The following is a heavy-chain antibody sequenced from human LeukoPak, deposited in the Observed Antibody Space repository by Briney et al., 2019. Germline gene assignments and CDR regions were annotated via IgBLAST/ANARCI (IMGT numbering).Heavy chain of an antibody. V-gene: IGHV4-59*01. D-gene: IGHD6-19*01. J-gene: IGHJ4*02. CDR3: ASLIAVAGTPFDY. CDR2: IYYSGST. CDR1: GGSICSYY. Sequence: SETLSLTCTVSGGSICSYYWSWIRQPPGKGLEWIGYIYYSGSTNYNPSLKSRVTISVDTSKNQFSLKLSSVTAADTAVYYCASLIAVAGTPFDYWGQGTLVTVSS.